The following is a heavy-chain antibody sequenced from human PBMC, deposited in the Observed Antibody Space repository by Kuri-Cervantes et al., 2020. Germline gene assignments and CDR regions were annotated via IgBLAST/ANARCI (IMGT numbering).Heavy chain of an antibody. V-gene: IGHV4-34*01. D-gene: IGHD3-10*01. J-gene: IGHJ3*02. Sequence: SETLSLTCAVYGGSFSGYYWSWTRQPPGKGLEWIGEINHSGSTSYNPSLKSRVTISVDTSKNQFSLKLSSVTAADTAVYYCARGPYYYGSGPSHAFDIWGQGTMVTVSS. CDR2: INHSGST. CDR1: GGSFSGYY. CDR3: ARGPYYYGSGPSHAFDI.